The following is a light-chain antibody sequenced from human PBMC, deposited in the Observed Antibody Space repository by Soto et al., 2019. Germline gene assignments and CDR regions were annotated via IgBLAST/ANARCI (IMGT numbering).Light chain of an antibody. J-gene: IGLJ2*01. V-gene: IGLV4-60*02. Sequence: QLVLTQSSSASASLGSSVKLTCTLRSGHSSYIIAWHHQQPGKAPRYLMKLEGSGSYNKGSGVPDRFSGSSSGADRYLTISNLQFEDEANYYCETWDSNTRVFGGGTKVTVL. CDR3: ETWDSNTRV. CDR2: LEGSGSY. CDR1: SGHSSYI.